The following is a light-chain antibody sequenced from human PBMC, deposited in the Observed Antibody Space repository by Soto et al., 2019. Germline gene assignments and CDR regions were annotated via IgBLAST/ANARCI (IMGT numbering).Light chain of an antibody. CDR3: SSYTSSSTLV. Sequence: QSALTQPASVSGSPGKSITIYCTGTSSDVGGYNYVAWYQQYPGKAPKLMIYEVSDRPSGVSIRFSGSKSGNTASLTISGLQAEDEADYYCSSYTSSSTLVFGTGTKVTVL. CDR1: SSDVGGYNY. J-gene: IGLJ1*01. CDR2: EVS. V-gene: IGLV2-14*01.